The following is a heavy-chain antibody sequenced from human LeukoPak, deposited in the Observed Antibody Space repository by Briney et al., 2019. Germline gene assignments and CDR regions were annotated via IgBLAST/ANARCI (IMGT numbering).Heavy chain of an antibody. CDR2: ISGDGGTT. V-gene: IGHV3-23*01. D-gene: IGHD3-22*01. CDR3: AKGQYFHDSSGYYR. CDR1: GFTFSNYA. J-gene: IGHJ4*02. Sequence: GGSLRLSCVASGFTFSNYAMTWVRQAPGKGLECVSVISGDGGTTLHADSVKGRFTISRDNLKNTLYLEMNSLRDDDTAVYYCAKGQYFHDSSGYYRWGQGTLVTVSS.